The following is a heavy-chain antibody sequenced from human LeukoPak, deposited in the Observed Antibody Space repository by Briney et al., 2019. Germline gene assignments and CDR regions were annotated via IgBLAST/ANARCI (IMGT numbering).Heavy chain of an antibody. CDR1: GYTFTSYY. Sequence: ASXKVSCKASGYTFTSYYMHWVRQAPGQGLEWMGIINPSGGSTSYAQKFQGRVTMTRDTSTSTVYMELSSLRSEDTAVYYCARDPSRDGDFDYWGQGTLVTVSS. J-gene: IGHJ4*02. CDR3: ARDPSRDGDFDY. CDR2: INPSGGST. V-gene: IGHV1-46*01. D-gene: IGHD4-17*01.